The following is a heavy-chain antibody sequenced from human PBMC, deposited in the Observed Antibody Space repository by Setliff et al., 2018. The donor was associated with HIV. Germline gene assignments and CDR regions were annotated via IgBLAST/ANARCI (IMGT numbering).Heavy chain of an antibody. V-gene: IGHV4-34*01. CDR3: GGAAPRTGQGTIDY. CDR2: MNDSGST. J-gene: IGHJ4*02. CDR1: GGSISSYY. D-gene: IGHD1-1*01. Sequence: SETLSLTCTVSGGSISSYYWSWIRQPPGKGLEWIGEMNDSGSTNYNPSLKSRVTISVDTSKNQFSLMLESVTAADTALYYCGGAAPRTGQGTIDYWGQGTLVTVSS.